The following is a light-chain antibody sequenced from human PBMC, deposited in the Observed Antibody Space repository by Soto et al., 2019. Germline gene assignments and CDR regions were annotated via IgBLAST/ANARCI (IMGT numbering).Light chain of an antibody. CDR3: LLSYSGARV. J-gene: IGLJ2*01. Sequence: QTVVTQEPSLTVSPGGTVTLTCGSSSGAVTSGHYPFWFQQKPGQAPRTLIYDTSNKYSWTPARFSGSLLGGKSALTLSGAQPEDEAEYYCLLSYSGARVFGGGTKVTVL. CDR2: DTS. CDR1: SGAVTSGHY. V-gene: IGLV7-46*01.